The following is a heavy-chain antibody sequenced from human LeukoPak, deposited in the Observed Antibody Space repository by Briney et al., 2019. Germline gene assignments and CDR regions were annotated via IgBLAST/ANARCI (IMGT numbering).Heavy chain of an antibody. Sequence: SETLSLTCTVSGGSISSGGYYWSWIRQHPGKGLEWIGYIYYSGSTYYNPSLKSRVTISVDTSKNQFSLKLSSVTAADTAVYYCARDHPPDAFDIWGQGTMVTVSS. CDR3: ARDHPPDAFDI. CDR1: GGSISSGGYY. V-gene: IGHV4-31*03. J-gene: IGHJ3*02. CDR2: IYYSGST.